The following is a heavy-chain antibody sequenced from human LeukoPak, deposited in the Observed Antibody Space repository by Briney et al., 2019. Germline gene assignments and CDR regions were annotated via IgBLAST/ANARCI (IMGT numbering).Heavy chain of an antibody. Sequence: GGSLRLSCAGSGFPFSSHGMNWVRQAPGKGLEWVSGISPGGGPTYYADSVRGRFTISRDDSKNTLYLQMENLRADDTAVHYCAKDGAWLRFDDWGQGILVTVSS. CDR2: ISPGGGPT. CDR1: GFPFSSHG. V-gene: IGHV3-23*01. D-gene: IGHD5-12*01. J-gene: IGHJ4*02. CDR3: AKDGAWLRFDD.